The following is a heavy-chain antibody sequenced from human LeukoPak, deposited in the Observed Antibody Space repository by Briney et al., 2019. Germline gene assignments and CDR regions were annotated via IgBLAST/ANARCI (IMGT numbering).Heavy chain of an antibody. V-gene: IGHV3-23*01. CDR1: GFTVNSNH. D-gene: IGHD4-17*01. J-gene: IGHJ4*02. CDR2: ISGSGGST. Sequence: GGSLRLSCAASGFTVNSNHMNWVRQAPGKGLEWVSAISGSGGSTYYADSVKGRFTISRDNSKNTLYLQMNSLRAEDTAVYYCAKAVVTVTPRGFDYWGQGTLVSVSS. CDR3: AKAVVTVTPRGFDY.